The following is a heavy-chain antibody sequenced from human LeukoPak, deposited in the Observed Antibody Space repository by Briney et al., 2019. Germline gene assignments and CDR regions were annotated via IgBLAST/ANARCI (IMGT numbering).Heavy chain of an antibody. J-gene: IGHJ6*02. CDR2: IYYSGST. CDR1: GGSISSGDYY. CDR3: AKLPRYDSSGYYLRYYYYGMDV. D-gene: IGHD3-22*01. Sequence: SETLSLTCTVSGGSISSGDYYWSWIRQPPGKGLEWIGYIYYSGSTYYNPSPKSRVTISVDTSKNQFSLKLSSVTAADTAVYYCAKLPRYDSSGYYLRYYYYGMDVWGQGTTVTVSS. V-gene: IGHV4-30-4*01.